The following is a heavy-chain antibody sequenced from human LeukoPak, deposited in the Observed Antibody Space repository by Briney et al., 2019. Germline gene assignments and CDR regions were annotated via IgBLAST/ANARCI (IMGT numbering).Heavy chain of an antibody. CDR2: ISAYNGNT. J-gene: IGHJ4*01. D-gene: IGHD2-2*01. Sequence: ASVKVSCKASGYTFTSYGISWVRQAPGQGLEWMGWISAYNGNTNYAQKLQGRVTMTTDTSTSTAYMELRSLRSDDTAVYYCARDRVYCSSTSFYAGIGLGDYWGHGTLVTVFS. CDR3: ARDRVYCSSTSFYAGIGLGDY. CDR1: GYTFTSYG. V-gene: IGHV1-18*01.